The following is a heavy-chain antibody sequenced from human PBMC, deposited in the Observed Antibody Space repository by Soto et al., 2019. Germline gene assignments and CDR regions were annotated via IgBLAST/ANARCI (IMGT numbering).Heavy chain of an antibody. CDR2: IYYSGST. CDR1: GXSISSGDYY. CDR3: ARTIVVVPAALDYGMDV. D-gene: IGHD2-2*01. V-gene: IGHV4-30-4*01. J-gene: IGHJ6*02. Sequence: LSLTFTVSGXSISSGDYYWSWIRQPPGKGLEWIGYIYYSGSTYYNPSLKSRVTISVDTSKNQFSLKLSSVTAADTAVYYCARTIVVVPAALDYGMDVWGQGTTVTVSS.